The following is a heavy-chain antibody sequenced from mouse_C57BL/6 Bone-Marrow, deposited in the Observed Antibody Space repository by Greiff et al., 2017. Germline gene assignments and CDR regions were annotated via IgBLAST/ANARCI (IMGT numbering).Heavy chain of an antibody. CDR1: GFTFTDYY. J-gene: IGHJ2*01. CDR3: ARCGNWYYFDY. V-gene: IGHV7-3*01. Sequence: EVKLVESGGGLVQPGGSLSLSCAASGFTFTDYYMSWVRQPPGKALEWLGFIRNKANGYTSEYNSSGKGRFTISRDNSQSFLYLQMNALEAEDSATCYCARCGNWYYFDYWGQGTTLTVSS. CDR2: IRNKANGYTS. D-gene: IGHD2-1*01.